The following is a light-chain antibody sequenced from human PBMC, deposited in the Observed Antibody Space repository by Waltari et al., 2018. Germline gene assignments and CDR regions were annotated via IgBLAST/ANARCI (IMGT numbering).Light chain of an antibody. CDR2: GAS. J-gene: IGKJ4*01. Sequence: WERASLSCRASQSVSSNLAWYQQKPGQAPRLLIYGASTRATGIPVRFSGSGSGTEFTLTISSLQSEDFAVYYCQQYVGWPPTLTFGGGTKVEIK. CDR1: QSVSSN. V-gene: IGKV3-15*01. CDR3: QQYVGWPPTLT.